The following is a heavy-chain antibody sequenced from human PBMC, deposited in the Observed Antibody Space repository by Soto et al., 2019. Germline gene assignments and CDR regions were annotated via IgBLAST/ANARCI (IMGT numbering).Heavy chain of an antibody. V-gene: IGHV1-3*01. CDR2: VNPSNGLT. J-gene: IGHJ3*01. Sequence: VKVSCKSSGYTFTNYALHWVRQAPGHGLEWMGWVNPSNGLTRYSENFQGRLSLTRDASANTSYMELSSLRRDDTAVYYCARRLPAFDVWGQGTMVTVSS. CDR3: ARRLPAFDV. CDR1: GYTFTNYA.